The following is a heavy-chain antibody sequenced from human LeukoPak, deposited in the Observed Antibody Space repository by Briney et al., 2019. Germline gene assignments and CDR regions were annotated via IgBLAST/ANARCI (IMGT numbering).Heavy chain of an antibody. J-gene: IGHJ4*02. D-gene: IGHD3-16*02. Sequence: SETLSLTCTVPGGSISSYYWSWIRQPPGKGLEWIGYIYYSGSTNYNPSLKSRVTISVDTSKNQFSLKLSSVTAADTAVYYCARGPMITFGGVIVTPFDYWGQGTLVTVSS. CDR3: ARGPMITFGGVIVTPFDY. CDR2: IYYSGST. CDR1: GGSISSYY. V-gene: IGHV4-59*01.